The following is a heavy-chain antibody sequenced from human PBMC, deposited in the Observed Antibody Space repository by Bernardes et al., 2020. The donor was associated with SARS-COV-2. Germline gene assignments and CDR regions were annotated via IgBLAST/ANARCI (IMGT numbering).Heavy chain of an antibody. CDR1: GFTFSRSV. CDR2: ISTGGSTK. Sequence: GSLSLSCAASGFTFSRSVMHWVRPAPGKGLEWVSYISTGGSTKYYADSVKGRFTISRDNAKNSLYLQMNSLRAEDTAVYYCAREYTYGFDSWGQGTLVTVSS. V-gene: IGHV3-48*03. D-gene: IGHD5-18*01. CDR3: AREYTYGFDS. J-gene: IGHJ4*02.